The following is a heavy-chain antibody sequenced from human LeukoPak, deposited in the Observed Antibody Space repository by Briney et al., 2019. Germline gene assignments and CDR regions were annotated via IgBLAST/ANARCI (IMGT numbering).Heavy chain of an antibody. CDR1: SGSISSSSYY. D-gene: IGHD3-22*01. CDR2: IYYSGST. J-gene: IGHJ3*02. V-gene: IGHV4-39*01. Sequence: SETLSLTCTVSSGSISSSSYYWGWIRQPPGKGLEWIGSIYYSGSTYYNPSLKSRVTISVDTSKNQFSLKLSSVTAADTAVYYCARHYYDSSGYRDAFDIWGQGTMVTVSS. CDR3: ARHYYDSSGYRDAFDI.